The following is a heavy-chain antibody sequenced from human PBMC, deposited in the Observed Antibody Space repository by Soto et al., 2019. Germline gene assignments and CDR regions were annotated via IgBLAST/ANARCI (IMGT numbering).Heavy chain of an antibody. J-gene: IGHJ2*01. CDR1: GFTFSAYA. D-gene: IGHD2-21*02. CDR3: GLKVGDDFIYFDL. CDR2: ITGSGGNT. Sequence: EVPLLESGGALVQPGGSLRLSCAASGFTFSAYAMSWVRQAPGKGLQWVSTITGSGGNTYYADSVRCRFTISRDNSKITRHLEMSGLPADDTAVFYCGLKVGDDFIYFDLWGRGTLVTVSS. V-gene: IGHV3-23*01.